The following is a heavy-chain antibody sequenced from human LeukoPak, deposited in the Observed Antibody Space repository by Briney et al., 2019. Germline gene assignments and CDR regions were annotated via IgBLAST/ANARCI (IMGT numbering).Heavy chain of an antibody. CDR2: INPNSGGT. CDR3: ARDYGSGSYYSSWFDP. D-gene: IGHD3-10*01. J-gene: IGHJ5*02. V-gene: IGHV1-2*02. Sequence: ASVKVSCKASGYTFTGYYMHWVRQAPGQGLEWMGWINPNSGGTNYAQKFQGRVTMTRDTSISTAYTELSRLRSDDTAVYYCARDYGSGSYYSSWFDPWGQGTLVTVSS. CDR1: GYTFTGYY.